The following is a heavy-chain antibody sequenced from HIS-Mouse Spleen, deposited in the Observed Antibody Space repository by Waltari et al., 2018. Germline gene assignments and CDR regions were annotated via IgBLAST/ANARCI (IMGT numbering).Heavy chain of an antibody. CDR1: GGSISSSSYY. Sequence: QLQLQESGPGLVKPSETLSLTCPVSGGSISSSSYYWGWIRQPPGKGPEWIGSIYYRGRTYYNPSLKSRVTISVDTSKNQFSLKLSSVTAADTAVYYCAREIPYSSSWYDWYFDLWGRGTLVTVSS. J-gene: IGHJ2*01. D-gene: IGHD6-13*01. CDR3: AREIPYSSSWYDWYFDL. CDR2: IYYRGRT. V-gene: IGHV4-39*07.